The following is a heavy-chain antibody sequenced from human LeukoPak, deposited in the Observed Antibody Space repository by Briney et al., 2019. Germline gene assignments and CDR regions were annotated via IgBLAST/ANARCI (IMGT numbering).Heavy chain of an antibody. CDR1: GFTFSSHS. J-gene: IGHJ4*02. CDR3: ARDLGYDYVRGEGNFYYY. CDR2: IISSSSYI. D-gene: IGHD3-16*01. V-gene: IGHV3-21*04. Sequence: GGSLRLSCAASGFTFSSHSMNWVRQAPGKGLEWVSSIISSSSYIYYADSVKGRFTSSRDNAKHSLYLQMNSLRAEDTAAYYCARDLGYDYVRGEGNFYYYWGQGTLVTVSS.